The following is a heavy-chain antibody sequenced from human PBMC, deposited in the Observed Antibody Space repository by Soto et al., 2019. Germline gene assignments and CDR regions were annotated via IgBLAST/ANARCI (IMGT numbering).Heavy chain of an antibody. V-gene: IGHV1-18*01. D-gene: IGHD3-10*01. CDR2: ISAYNGNT. Sequence: ASVKVSCKASGYTFTSYGISWVRQAPGQGLEWMGWISAYNGNTNYAQKLQGRVTMTTDTSTSTAYMELRSLRSDDTAVYYCARAFQSYYYGSGSYYNGPDNWFDPWGQGTLVTASS. CDR1: GYTFTSYG. J-gene: IGHJ5*02. CDR3: ARAFQSYYYGSGSYYNGPDNWFDP.